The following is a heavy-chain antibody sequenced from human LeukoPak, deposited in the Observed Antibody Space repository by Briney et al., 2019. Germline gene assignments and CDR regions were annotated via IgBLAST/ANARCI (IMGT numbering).Heavy chain of an antibody. Sequence: ASVKVSCKASGGTFSSYAISWVRQAPGQGLEWMGRIIPIFGTANYAQKFQGRVTIPTDESTSTAYMELSSLRSEDTAVYYCARDPDYYDISARFDPWGQGTLVTVS. J-gene: IGHJ5*02. CDR3: ARDPDYYDISARFDP. D-gene: IGHD3-22*01. CDR1: GGTFSSYA. CDR2: IIPIFGTA. V-gene: IGHV1-69*05.